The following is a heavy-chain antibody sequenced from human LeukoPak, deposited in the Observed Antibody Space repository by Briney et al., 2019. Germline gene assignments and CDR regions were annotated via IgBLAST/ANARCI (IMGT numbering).Heavy chain of an antibody. CDR2: INPNSGGT. Sequence: ASVKVSCKASGYTFTGYYMHWVRLAPGQGLEWMGWINPNSGGTNYAQKFQGRVTMTRDTSISTAYMELSRLRSDDTAVYYCARDRYDILTGYHDAFDIWGQGTMVTVSS. D-gene: IGHD3-9*01. V-gene: IGHV1-2*02. J-gene: IGHJ3*02. CDR3: ARDRYDILTGYHDAFDI. CDR1: GYTFTGYY.